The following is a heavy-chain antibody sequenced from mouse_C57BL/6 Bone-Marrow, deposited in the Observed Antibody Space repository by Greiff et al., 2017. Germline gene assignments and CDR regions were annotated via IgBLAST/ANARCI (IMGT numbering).Heavy chain of an antibody. J-gene: IGHJ3*01. V-gene: IGHV5-17*01. D-gene: IGHD2-4*01. Sequence: EVKLVESGGGLVKPGGSLKLSCAASGFTFSDYGMHWVRQAPEKGLEWVAYISSGSSTIYYAATVKGRFTISRDTAKNTLFLQMTRLRSEDTAMYYCVYYYDLAWFAYWGQGTLVTVSA. CDR1: GFTFSDYG. CDR3: VYYYDLAWFAY. CDR2: ISSGSSTI.